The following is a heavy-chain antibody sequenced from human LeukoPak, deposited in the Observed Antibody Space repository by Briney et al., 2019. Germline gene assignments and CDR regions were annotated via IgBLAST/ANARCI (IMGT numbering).Heavy chain of an antibody. Sequence: GASVKVSCKASGGTFSSYAISWVRQAPGQGLEWMGGIIPIFGTANYAQKFQGRVTITTDESTSTAYMELSSLRSEDTAVYYCARALAADGTGEEEYFDYWGQGTLVTVSS. CDR3: ARALAADGTGEEEYFDY. D-gene: IGHD6-13*01. J-gene: IGHJ4*02. CDR2: IIPIFGTA. V-gene: IGHV1-69*05. CDR1: GGTFSSYA.